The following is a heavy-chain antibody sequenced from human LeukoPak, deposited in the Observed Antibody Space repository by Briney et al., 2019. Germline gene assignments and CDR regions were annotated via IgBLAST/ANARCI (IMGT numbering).Heavy chain of an antibody. CDR2: IKQDGSEK. CDR1: GFTFSRYW. J-gene: IGHJ6*02. CDR3: ARGGGLGV. Sequence: GGSLRLSCAASGFTFSRYWMRWVRQAPGEGLEWVANIKQDGSEKNYVDSVKGRFTISRDNAKNSLYLQMSNLRVEDTAVYFCARGGGLGVWGQGATVTVSS. V-gene: IGHV3-7*03. D-gene: IGHD3-16*01.